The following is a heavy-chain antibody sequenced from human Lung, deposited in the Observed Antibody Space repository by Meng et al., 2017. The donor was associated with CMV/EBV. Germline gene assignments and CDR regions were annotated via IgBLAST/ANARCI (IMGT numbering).Heavy chain of an antibody. V-gene: IGHV4-4*02. CDR1: GASITNYNW. CDR3: LRRSGGSV. D-gene: IGHD3-10*01. Sequence: QVLLRRSGPDLVKPSETLSLTCAVSGASITNYNWRAWVRQPPGKGLGWIGEIPHRGSSAYNPSLKSRVSMSIDKSENQFSLKLTSVTAADTAVYHCLRRSGGSVWGQGTLVTVSS. J-gene: IGHJ1*01. CDR2: IPHRGSS.